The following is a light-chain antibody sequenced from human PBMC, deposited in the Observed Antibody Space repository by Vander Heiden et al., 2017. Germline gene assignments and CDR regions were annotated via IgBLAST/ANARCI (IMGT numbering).Light chain of an antibody. CDR3: QSFDSSLSGVV. V-gene: IGLV1-40*01. Sequence: QSVLTQPPSVSGAPGQRVTISCTGKSSNIGAGYVVHWYQQLPGTAPKLLIYDDNNRPSGVPDRSTGSKSGTSAFLAITGLQAEDEADYYCQSFDSSLSGVVFGGGTKLTVL. J-gene: IGLJ2*01. CDR1: SSNIGAGYV. CDR2: DDN.